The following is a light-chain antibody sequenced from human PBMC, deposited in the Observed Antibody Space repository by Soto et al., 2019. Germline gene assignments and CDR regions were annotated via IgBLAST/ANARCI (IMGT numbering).Light chain of an antibody. V-gene: IGLV2-8*01. CDR2: EVT. CDR3: SSYAGSNHRFV. Sequence: QSALTQPPSASGSPGQSVTISCTGTNSDGGGYNFVSWYQQHPGTAPKLIIYEVTKRPSGVPDRFSGSKSGSTASLTVSGLQAEDEADYYCSSYAGSNHRFVFGTGTKLTFL. J-gene: IGLJ1*01. CDR1: NSDGGGYNF.